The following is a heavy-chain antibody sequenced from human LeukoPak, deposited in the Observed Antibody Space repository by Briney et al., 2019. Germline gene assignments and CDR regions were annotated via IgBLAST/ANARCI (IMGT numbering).Heavy chain of an antibody. Sequence: GGSLGLSCAASGFTFSSYAMSWVRQAPGKGLEWVSAISGSGGSTYYADSVKGRFTISRDNSKNTLYLQMNSLRAEDTAVYYCAKDPGYSSSWYSNWFDPWGQGTLVTVSS. CDR1: GFTFSSYA. CDR3: AKDPGYSSSWYSNWFDP. J-gene: IGHJ5*02. D-gene: IGHD6-13*01. V-gene: IGHV3-23*01. CDR2: ISGSGGST.